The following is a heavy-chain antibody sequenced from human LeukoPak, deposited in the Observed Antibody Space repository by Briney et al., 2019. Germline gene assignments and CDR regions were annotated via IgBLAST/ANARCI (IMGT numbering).Heavy chain of an antibody. CDR3: ANTIWNHERAIGY. D-gene: IGHD1-14*01. CDR2: IRYDGSNK. CDR1: GFTFSSYG. V-gene: IGHV3-30*02. Sequence: PGGSLRLSCAASGFTFSSYGMHWVRQAPGKGLEWVAFIRYDGSNKYYGDFVEGRFTISRDNSKSTLYLQMSSLRAEDTAVYYCANTIWNHERAIGYWGQGTLVTVSS. J-gene: IGHJ4*02.